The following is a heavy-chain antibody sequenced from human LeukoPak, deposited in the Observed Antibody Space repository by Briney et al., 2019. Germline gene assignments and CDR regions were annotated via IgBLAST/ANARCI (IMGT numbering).Heavy chain of an antibody. V-gene: IGHV3-23*01. CDR2: ISGSGGST. J-gene: IGHJ6*02. CDR1: GFTFSSYA. CDR3: AKSHSSSSYLYYYYYGMDV. D-gene: IGHD6-13*01. Sequence: PGGSLRLSCAASGFTFSSYAMSWVRQAPGKGLEWVSAISGSGGSTYYADSVKGRFTISRDNSKNTLYLQMNSLRAEDTVVYYCAKSHSSSSYLYYYYYGMDVWGQGTTVTVSS.